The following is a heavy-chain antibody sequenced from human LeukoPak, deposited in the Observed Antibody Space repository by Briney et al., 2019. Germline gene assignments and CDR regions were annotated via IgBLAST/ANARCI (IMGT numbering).Heavy chain of an antibody. CDR2: IIPIFGTA. V-gene: IGHV1-69*13. Sequence: ASVKVSCKASGGTFSSYAISWVRQAPGQGLEWMGGIIPIFGTANYAQKFQGRVTITADESTSTAYMELSSLRSEDTAVYYCARDRGSAMYYFDYWGQGTLVTVSS. CDR1: GGTFSSYA. D-gene: IGHD5-18*01. CDR3: ARDRGSAMYYFDY. J-gene: IGHJ4*02.